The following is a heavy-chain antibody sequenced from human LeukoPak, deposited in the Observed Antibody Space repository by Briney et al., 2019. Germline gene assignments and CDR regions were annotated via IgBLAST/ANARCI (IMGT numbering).Heavy chain of an antibody. D-gene: IGHD2/OR15-2a*01. CDR2: IYYSGST. CDR3: ARGEYGLFDY. Sequence: PSQTPSLTCTVSGGSISGGSYYWSWIRQPPGKGLEWIGYIYYSGSTKYNLSLKSRVTISVDTSKNQLSLKLSPVTAADTAVYYCARGEYGLFDYWGQGTLVTVSS. J-gene: IGHJ4*02. CDR1: GGSISGGSYY. V-gene: IGHV4-61*01.